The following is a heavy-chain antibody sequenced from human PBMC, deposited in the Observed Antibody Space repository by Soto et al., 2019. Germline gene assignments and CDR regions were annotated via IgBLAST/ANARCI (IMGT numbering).Heavy chain of an antibody. D-gene: IGHD6-19*01. CDR3: ARRGAVGGNFDG. Sequence: LGESLKISCKGSGYSFTSYWISWVLQMPGKGLEWMGRIDPSDSYTNYSPSFQGHVTISADKSISTAYLQWSSLKASDTAMYYCARRGAVGGNFDGWGRGTLVTVSS. CDR1: GYSFTSYW. CDR2: IDPSDSYT. J-gene: IGHJ4*02. V-gene: IGHV5-10-1*01.